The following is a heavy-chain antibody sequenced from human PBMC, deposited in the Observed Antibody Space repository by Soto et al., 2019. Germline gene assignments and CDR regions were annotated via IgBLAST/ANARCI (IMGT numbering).Heavy chain of an antibody. J-gene: IGHJ4*02. CDR3: ATGFGVQGEDPDSSGYLPLLGY. V-gene: IGHV1-46*01. D-gene: IGHD3-22*01. CDR1: GYTFTSYY. CDR2: INPSGGST. Sequence: DSVKVSCKASGYTFTSYYMHWVRQAPGQGLEWMGIINPSGGSTSYAQKFQGRVTMTRDTSTSTVYMELSSLRSEDTAVYYCATGFGVQGEDPDSSGYLPLLGYWGQGNLVTVSS.